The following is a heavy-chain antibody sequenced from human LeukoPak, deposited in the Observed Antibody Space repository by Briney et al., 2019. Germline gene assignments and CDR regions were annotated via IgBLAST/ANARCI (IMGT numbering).Heavy chain of an antibody. CDR2: IKSKTDGGTT. V-gene: IGHV3-15*07. Sequence: GGSLRLSCVGSGFTFSNAWMNWVRQAPGKGLEWVGRIKSKTDGGTTDYAAPVKGRFTISRDDSKNTLYLQMNSLKTEDTAVYYCTTRGTASVMYYFDYWGQGTLVTVSS. D-gene: IGHD5-18*01. CDR3: TTRGTASVMYYFDY. CDR1: GFTFSNAW. J-gene: IGHJ4*02.